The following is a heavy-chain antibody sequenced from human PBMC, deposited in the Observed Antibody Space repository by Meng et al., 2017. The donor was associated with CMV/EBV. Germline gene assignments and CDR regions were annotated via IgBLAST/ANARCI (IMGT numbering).Heavy chain of an antibody. CDR3: AKDFMEGEMATISGDY. Sequence: GESLKISCAASGFTFSSYGMHWVRKAPGKGLEWVAFIRYDGTNKYYTDSVKGRFTISRDNSKNTLYLQMNSLRAEDTAVYYCAKDFMEGEMATISGDYWGQGTLVTVSS. D-gene: IGHD5-24*01. CDR2: IRYDGTNK. V-gene: IGHV3-30*02. CDR1: GFTFSSYG. J-gene: IGHJ4*02.